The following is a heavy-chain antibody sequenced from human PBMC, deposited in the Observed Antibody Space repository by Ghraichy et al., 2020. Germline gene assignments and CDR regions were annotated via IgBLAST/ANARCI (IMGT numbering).Heavy chain of an antibody. Sequence: SETLSLTCSVSGGSIGNLYWSWMRQAPGKQLEWIGHVYYSGSTNYNPSLKSRVTISVDTSRNEFSLRVNSVTGADTAIYYCATNSSSSVGFDIWGQGTKVTISS. V-gene: IGHV4-59*11. CDR3: ATNSSSSVGFDI. D-gene: IGHD6-6*01. CDR2: VYYSGST. CDR1: GGSIGNLY. J-gene: IGHJ3*02.